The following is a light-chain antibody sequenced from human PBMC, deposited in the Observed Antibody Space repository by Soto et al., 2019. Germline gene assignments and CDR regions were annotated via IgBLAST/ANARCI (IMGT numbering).Light chain of an antibody. J-gene: IGKJ2*01. Sequence: DIVMTQTPLSSPVTLGQPASISCRSSQSLLHRDGNTYLSWLQQRPGQPPRLLIYKISNRLSGXPXRXSGSGPGTDFTLKISSVQADDVEVYYCMQATQYPPYTFGQGTKLEIE. CDR2: KIS. CDR1: QSLLHRDGNTY. V-gene: IGKV2-24*01. CDR3: MQATQYPPYT.